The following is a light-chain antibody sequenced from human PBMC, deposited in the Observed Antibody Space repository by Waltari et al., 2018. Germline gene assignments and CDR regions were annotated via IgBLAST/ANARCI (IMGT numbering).Light chain of an antibody. V-gene: IGKV3-20*01. CDR1: QSVSSNY. CDR3: QQFGGSPIT. J-gene: IGKJ5*01. CDR2: GAS. Sequence: EIVLTQSPGTLSLSPGEGATLSCRASQSVSSNYLGWYQQKPGQAPSLLIYGASRRAGGTPDRFSGSGAGTDFTLTISRLEPEDFAVYYCQQFGGSPITFGQGTRLAIK.